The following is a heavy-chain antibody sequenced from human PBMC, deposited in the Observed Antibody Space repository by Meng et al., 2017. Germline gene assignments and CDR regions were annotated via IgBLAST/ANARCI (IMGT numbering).Heavy chain of an antibody. V-gene: IGHV3-33*01. CDR1: GFTFSSYG. D-gene: IGHD2-8*01. J-gene: IGHJ4*02. CDR2: IWYDGSNK. Sequence: GRLVEAGGGLVQPGRSLGLSCAASGFTFSSYGMHWVRQAPGKGLEWVAVIWYDGSNKYYADSVKGRFTISRDNSKNTLYLQMNSLRAEDTAVYYCATHCTNGVCYSYWGQGTLVTVSS. CDR3: ATHCTNGVCYSY.